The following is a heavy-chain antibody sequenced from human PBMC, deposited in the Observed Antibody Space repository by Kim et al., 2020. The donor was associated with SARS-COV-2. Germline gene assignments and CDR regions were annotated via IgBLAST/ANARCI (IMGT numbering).Heavy chain of an antibody. Sequence: SETLSLTCTVSGGSISSGGYYWSWIRQHPGKGLEWIGYIYYSGSTYYNPSLKSRVTISVDTSKNQFSLKLSSVTAADTAVYYCARVVGIQLWLRFDYWGQGTLVTVSS. D-gene: IGHD5-18*01. J-gene: IGHJ4*02. CDR3: ARVVGIQLWLRFDY. CDR1: GGSISSGGYY. V-gene: IGHV4-31*03. CDR2: IYYSGST.